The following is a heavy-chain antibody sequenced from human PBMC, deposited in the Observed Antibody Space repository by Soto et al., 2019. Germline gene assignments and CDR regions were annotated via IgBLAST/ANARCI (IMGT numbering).Heavy chain of an antibody. D-gene: IGHD6-6*01. J-gene: IGHJ5*02. CDR1: GFTFSSYA. V-gene: IGHV3-30-3*01. CDR3: ARLSTAARHP. CDR2: ISYDGSNK. Sequence: GGSLRLSCAASGFTFSSYAMHWVRQAPGKGLEWVAVISYDGSNKYYADSVKGRFTISRDNSKNTLYLQMNRLRAEDTAVYYCARLSTAARHPWGQGTLVTVSS.